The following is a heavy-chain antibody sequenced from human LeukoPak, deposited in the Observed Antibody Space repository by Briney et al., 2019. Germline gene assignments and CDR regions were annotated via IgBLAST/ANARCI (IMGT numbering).Heavy chain of an antibody. CDR3: ARVPRRYCSSTSCYGAYFDY. D-gene: IGHD2-2*01. CDR2: INPNSGGT. V-gene: IGHV1-2*02. CDR1: GYTFTCYY. Sequence: ASVKVSCKASGYTFTCYYMHWVRQAPGQGLEWMGWINPNSGGTNYAQKFQGRVTMTRDTSISTAYMELSRLRSDDTAVYYCARVPRRYCSSTSCYGAYFDYWGQGTLVTVSS. J-gene: IGHJ4*02.